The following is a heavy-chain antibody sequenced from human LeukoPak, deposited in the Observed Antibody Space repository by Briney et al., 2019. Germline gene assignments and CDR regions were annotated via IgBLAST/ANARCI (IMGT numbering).Heavy chain of an antibody. V-gene: IGHV4-34*01. J-gene: IGHJ4*02. CDR3: VRNGWYSVDY. CDR1: GGSFTGSFSTYY. Sequence: SETLSLTCAVSGGSFTGSFSTYYWSWIRQPPGNGLEWIGEINHSASTTYNPSLKTRVTISIDTSNNHFSLKLSSVPVADTAMYYCVRNGWYSVDYWGQGTQVIVSS. D-gene: IGHD6-19*01. CDR2: INHSAST.